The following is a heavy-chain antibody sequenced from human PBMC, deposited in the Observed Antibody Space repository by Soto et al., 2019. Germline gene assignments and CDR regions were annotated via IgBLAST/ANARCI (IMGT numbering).Heavy chain of an antibody. Sequence: SETLSLTCTVSGDSISSNSHYWGWIRQPPGRGLEWIGYIYHSGSTYYNPSLKSRVTISVDRSKNQFSLKLSSVTAADTAVYYCARVPGPWGQGTLVTVSS. CDR1: GDSISSNSHY. CDR2: IYHSGST. V-gene: IGHV4-30-2*01. CDR3: ARVPGP. J-gene: IGHJ5*02.